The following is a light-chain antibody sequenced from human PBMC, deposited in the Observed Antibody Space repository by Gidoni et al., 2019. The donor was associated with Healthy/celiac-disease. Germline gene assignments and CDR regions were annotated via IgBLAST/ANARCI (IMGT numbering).Light chain of an antibody. CDR1: QSVSSY. CDR3: QQHSNWPC. Sequence: DIVLTQSPATLSLSPGERTTLSCRASQSVSSYLAWYQQKPNQAPRLLIYDASNRAPGIPAMCSGRASRADFTLTISSLEPEDFAVYYCQQHSNWPCFGPGTKVDIK. V-gene: IGKV3-11*01. J-gene: IGKJ3*01. CDR2: DAS.